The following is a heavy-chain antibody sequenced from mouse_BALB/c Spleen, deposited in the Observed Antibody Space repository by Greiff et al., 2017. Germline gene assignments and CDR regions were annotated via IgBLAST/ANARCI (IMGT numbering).Heavy chain of an antibody. V-gene: IGHV14-3*02. CDR2: IDPANGNT. CDR1: GFNIKDTY. J-gene: IGHJ2*01. D-gene: IGHD1-2*01. CDR3: ARDYGYLYYFDY. Sequence: VQLQQSGAELVKPGASVKLSCTASGFNIKDTYMHWVKQRPEQGLEWIGRIDPANGNTKYDPKFQGKATITADTSSNTAYLQLSSLTSEDTAVYYCARDYGYLYYFDYWGQGTTRTVSS.